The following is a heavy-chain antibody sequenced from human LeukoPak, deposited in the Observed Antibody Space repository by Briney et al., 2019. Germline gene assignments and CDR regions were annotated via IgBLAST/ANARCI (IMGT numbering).Heavy chain of an antibody. J-gene: IGHJ4*02. V-gene: IGHV3-7*01. CDR1: RFTFSNYW. CDR3: AKWGPHCVGDYCPALDS. D-gene: IGHD2-21*02. Sequence: GGSLRLSCVASRFTFSNYWMSWVRQAPGKGLEWVANINQDGSKKVYADSMKGRFTISRDNAKESLYLQLDSLRADDTAVYYCAKWGPHCVGDYCPALDSWGQGTLVTVSS. CDR2: INQDGSKK.